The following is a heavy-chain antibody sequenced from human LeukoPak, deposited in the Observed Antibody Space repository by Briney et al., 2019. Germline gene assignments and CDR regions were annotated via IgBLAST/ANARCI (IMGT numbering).Heavy chain of an antibody. CDR3: ARKDGDY. CDR2: IYSSGST. V-gene: IGHV4-4*07. D-gene: IGHD6-6*01. J-gene: IGHJ4*01. CDR1: GGSISGHY. Sequence: SETLSLTCTVSGGSISGHYWSWIRQSPGKGLEWIGLIYSSGSTIYNPSLQSRVAMSEDMTKNQLSLKLSSVTAADTAMYYCARKDGDYWGQGTLVTVSS.